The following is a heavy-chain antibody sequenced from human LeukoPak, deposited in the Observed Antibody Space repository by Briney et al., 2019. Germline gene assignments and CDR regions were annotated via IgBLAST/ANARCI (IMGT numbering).Heavy chain of an antibody. Sequence: GVLRLSCAASGFTFNNYAMTWVHQGPGKGLEWVSTISGSGDSTHYADSVKGRFTISRDNSKNTLYLQMNSLRVEDTAVYYCVKGCSYTSCYTSDYWGQGTLVTVSS. CDR3: VKGCSYTSCYTSDY. CDR1: GFTFNNYA. V-gene: IGHV3-23*01. D-gene: IGHD2-2*02. CDR2: ISGSGDST. J-gene: IGHJ4*02.